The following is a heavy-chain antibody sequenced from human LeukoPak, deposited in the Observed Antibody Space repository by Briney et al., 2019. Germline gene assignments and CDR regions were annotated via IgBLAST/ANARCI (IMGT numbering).Heavy chain of an antibody. J-gene: IGHJ1*01. V-gene: IGHV3-23*01. CDR1: GFTFSSYA. CDR2: ISGSGGST. CDR3: GGPELWLTNVRELYFQH. Sequence: GGSLRLSCAASGFTFSSYAMSWVRQAPGKGLEWASAISGSGGSTYYADSVKGRFTISRDNSKNTLYLQMNSLGAEDTAVYYCGGPELWLTNVRELYFQHWGQGTVVSVSS. D-gene: IGHD5-18*01.